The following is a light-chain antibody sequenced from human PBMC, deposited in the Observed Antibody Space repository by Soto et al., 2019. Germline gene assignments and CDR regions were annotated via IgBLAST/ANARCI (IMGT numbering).Light chain of an antibody. V-gene: IGLV1-40*01. CDR1: SSNIGAGYD. J-gene: IGLJ1*01. Sequence: QSVLTQPPSVSGAPGQRVTISCTGSSSNIGAGYDVHWYQQLPGTAPKLLIFININRPSGIPDRFSGSKSGTSASLAITGLRAEDEADYYCQSYDSSLSGYVFGTGTKVNVL. CDR3: QSYDSSLSGYV. CDR2: INI.